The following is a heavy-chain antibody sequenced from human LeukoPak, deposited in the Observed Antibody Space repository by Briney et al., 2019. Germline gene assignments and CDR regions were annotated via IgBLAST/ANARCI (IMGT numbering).Heavy chain of an antibody. CDR3: AKIAGGWFGELLSHYYFDY. D-gene: IGHD3-10*01. V-gene: IGHV3-23*01. CDR2: ISGSGGST. CDR1: GFTFSSYA. Sequence: PGGSLRLSCAASGFTFSSYAMSWVRQAPGKGLEWVSAISGSGGSTYYADSVKGRFTISRDNSKNTLYLQMNSLRAEDTAVYYCAKIAGGWFGELLSHYYFDYWGQGTLVTVSS. J-gene: IGHJ4*02.